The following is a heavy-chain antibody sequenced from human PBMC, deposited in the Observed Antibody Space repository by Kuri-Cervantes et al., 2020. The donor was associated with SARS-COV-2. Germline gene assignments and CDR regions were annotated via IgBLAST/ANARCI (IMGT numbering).Heavy chain of an antibody. V-gene: IGHV3-23*01. D-gene: IGHD1-26*01. CDR1: GFTFSSYA. Sequence: GGSLRPSCAASGFTFSSYAMSWVRQAPGKGLEWVSSISGSGSSTYYTDSVKGRFTISRDNSKNTQYLQMDSLRAEDTAVYYCAKSRTGVGDSTDYWGPGTLVTVSS. CDR2: ISGSGSST. CDR3: AKSRTGVGDSTDY. J-gene: IGHJ4*02.